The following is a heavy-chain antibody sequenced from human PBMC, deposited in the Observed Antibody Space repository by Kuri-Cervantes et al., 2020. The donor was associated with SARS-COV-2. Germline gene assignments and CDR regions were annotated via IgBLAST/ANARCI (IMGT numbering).Heavy chain of an antibody. J-gene: IGHJ4*02. CDR1: GYSFTNYY. D-gene: IGHD1-26*01. CDR3: ARPVGASLRTDV. Sequence: ASVKVSCKASGYSFTNYYIHWVRQAPGQGLEWMGWINPNSGGTNYAQKFQGWVTMTRDTSSTGYMELSSLGSEDTAVYYCARPVGASLRTDVWGQGTLVTVSS. CDR2: INPNSGGT. V-gene: IGHV1-2*04.